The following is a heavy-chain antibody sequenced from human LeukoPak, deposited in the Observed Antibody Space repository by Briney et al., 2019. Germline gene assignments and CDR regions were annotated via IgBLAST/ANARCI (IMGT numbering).Heavy chain of an antibody. CDR1: GGSFSGYY. D-gene: IGHD3-22*01. CDR2: ISHSGST. J-gene: IGHJ6*03. CDR3: ARGYSRFYYYYMDV. V-gene: IGHV4-34*01. Sequence: SDALSLTCTVYGGSFSGYYVSWIRQPPRKGLEGIVEISHSGSTNYNPSLKSRVTISIDTYKNQFSLKLNSVTAADTAVYYCARGYSRFYYYYMDVWGKGTPVNVSS.